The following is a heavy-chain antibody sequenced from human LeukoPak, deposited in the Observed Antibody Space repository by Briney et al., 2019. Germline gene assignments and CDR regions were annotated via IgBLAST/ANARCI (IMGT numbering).Heavy chain of an antibody. CDR1: RCSISSSSYY. J-gene: IGHJ6*03. CDR3: ARHHEWFGESNYYYYMDV. V-gene: IGHV4-39*01. Sequence: SETLSLTCTVSRCSISSSSYYWGWIRQPPGKGLEWIGSIYYSGSTYYNPSLKSRVTISVDTSKNQFSLKLSSVTAADTAVYYCARHHEWFGESNYYYYMDVWGKGTTVTVSS. D-gene: IGHD3-10*01. CDR2: IYYSGST.